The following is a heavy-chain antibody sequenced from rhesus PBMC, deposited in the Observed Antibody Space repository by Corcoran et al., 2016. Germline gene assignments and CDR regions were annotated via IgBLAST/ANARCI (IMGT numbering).Heavy chain of an antibody. J-gene: IGHJ5-1*01. V-gene: IGHV4-173*01. CDR1: GASIRSNY. CDR3: ARGHNRFDV. CDR2: ISGNTGST. Sequence: QLQLQESGPGLAKPSETLSLPCAVSGASIRSNYRRWILQPLGKGLGWLGRISGNTGSTDYSPSLKSRVTISTDTSKNQSSLKVSSVTAADTAVFYCARGHNRFDVWGPGVLVTVSS.